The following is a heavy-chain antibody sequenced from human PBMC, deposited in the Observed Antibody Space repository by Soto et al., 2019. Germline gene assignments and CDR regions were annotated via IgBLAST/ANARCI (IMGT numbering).Heavy chain of an antibody. CDR2: VCSSGST. CDR3: ASIPKRRTYYYDSSGYCADY. V-gene: IGHV4-59*02. D-gene: IGHD3-22*01. CDR1: GGSVSSFC. Sequence: SETLSLTCYVSGGSVSSFCWTWIRQSPGKGLESIAYVCSSGSTNYNPSLESRVAISLDTSKNQFSLRLTSVTAADTAVYFCASIPKRRTYYYDSSGYCADYWGQGTLVTVSS. J-gene: IGHJ4*02.